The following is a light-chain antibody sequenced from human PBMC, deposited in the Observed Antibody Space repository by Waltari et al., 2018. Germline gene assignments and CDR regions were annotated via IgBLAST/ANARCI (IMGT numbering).Light chain of an antibody. J-gene: IGLJ3*02. CDR2: EDS. CDR3: CSYVRNVTWV. Sequence: QSALTQPAPVSGSPGQSLTLSCLGTRSDVGCYSLVSWYQQHPGKAPKLMIYEDSKRPAGVSNRLSGLKTGNTASLTISGLQAEYEADYYCCSYVRNVTWVFGGGTKLTVL. CDR1: RSDVGCYSL. V-gene: IGLV2-23*01.